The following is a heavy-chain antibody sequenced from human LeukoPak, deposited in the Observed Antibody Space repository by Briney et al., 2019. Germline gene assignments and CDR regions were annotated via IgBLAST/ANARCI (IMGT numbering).Heavy chain of an antibody. CDR1: GFTVSSNY. V-gene: IGHV3-66*01. CDR3: ARGSVDTAMVKRAYYYYYMDV. CDR2: IYSGGST. D-gene: IGHD5-18*01. Sequence: GGSLRLSCAASGFTVSSNYMSRVRQAPGKGLEWVSVIYSGGSTYYADSVKGRFTISRDNSKNTLYLQMNSLRAEDTAVYYCARGSVDTAMVKRAYYYYYMDVWGKGTTVTISS. J-gene: IGHJ6*03.